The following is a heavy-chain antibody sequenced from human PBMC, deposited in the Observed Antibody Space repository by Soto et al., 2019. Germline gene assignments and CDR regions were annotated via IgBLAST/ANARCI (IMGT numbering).Heavy chain of an antibody. CDR1: GFTFSSSW. Sequence: EVQLVESGGGLVQPGGSLRLSCAASGFTFSSSWMHWVRQAPGKGLVWVSRINSGASTTNYADSVKGRFTISRDNAKNTLYLQMDSQTAEDTAVYYCARGPSGWFGYDYWGQGTLVTVSS. CDR2: INSGASTT. V-gene: IGHV3-74*01. D-gene: IGHD6-19*01. J-gene: IGHJ4*02. CDR3: ARGPSGWFGYDY.